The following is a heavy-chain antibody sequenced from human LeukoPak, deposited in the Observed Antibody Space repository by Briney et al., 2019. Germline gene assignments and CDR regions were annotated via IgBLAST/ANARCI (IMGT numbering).Heavy chain of an antibody. CDR2: ISSTSTYI. J-gene: IGHJ6*02. D-gene: IGHD3-10*01. V-gene: IGHV3-21*01. Sequence: GGSLRLSCAASGFTFRSYSMNWVRQAPGKGLEWVSSISSTSTYIYYADSVRGRFTISRDNARNSLYLQMNSLGAEDTAAYYCARVPITMVRGVILPDYCYGMDVWGQGTTVTVSS. CDR1: GFTFRSYS. CDR3: ARVPITMVRGVILPDYCYGMDV.